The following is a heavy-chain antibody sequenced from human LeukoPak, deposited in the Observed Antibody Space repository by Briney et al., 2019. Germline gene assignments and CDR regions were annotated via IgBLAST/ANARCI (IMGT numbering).Heavy chain of an antibody. CDR3: ARKTSGWFGP. V-gene: IGHV4-59*01. CDR2: IYCSGTT. D-gene: IGHD3-10*01. CDR1: GGSINSYY. Sequence: PSETLSLTCTVSGGSINSYYWSWIRQPPGKGLEWIGYIYCSGTTNYNPSLKSRVTISLDTSKNQFSLKLSSVTAADTAVYYCARKTSGWFGPWGQGTLVTVSS. J-gene: IGHJ5*02.